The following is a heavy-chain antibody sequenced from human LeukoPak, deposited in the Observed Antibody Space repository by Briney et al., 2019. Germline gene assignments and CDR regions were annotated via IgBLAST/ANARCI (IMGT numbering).Heavy chain of an antibody. V-gene: IGHV3-21*01. Sequence: GGSLRLSCAASGFTFSSYSMNWVRQAPGKGLEWVSSISSSSYIYYADSVKGRFTISRDNAKNSLYLQMNSLRAEDTAVYYCARESGYSYDQAFDYWGQGTLVTVSS. D-gene: IGHD5-18*01. CDR1: GFTFSSYS. CDR2: ISSSSYI. CDR3: ARESGYSYDQAFDY. J-gene: IGHJ4*02.